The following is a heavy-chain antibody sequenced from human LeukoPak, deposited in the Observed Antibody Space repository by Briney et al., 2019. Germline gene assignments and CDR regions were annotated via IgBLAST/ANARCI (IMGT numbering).Heavy chain of an antibody. CDR2: INHSGST. Sequence: PSETLSLTCAVYAGSFSSYYWSWIRQPPGKGLEWIAEINHSGSTNYNTSLKSRVTISVDTSKNHFTMKLRSVTAADKAVYYCARETSQKGAHYMDVWGKGTTVTISS. CDR1: AGSFSSYY. J-gene: IGHJ6*03. V-gene: IGHV4-34*01. D-gene: IGHD3-16*01. CDR3: ARETSQKGAHYMDV.